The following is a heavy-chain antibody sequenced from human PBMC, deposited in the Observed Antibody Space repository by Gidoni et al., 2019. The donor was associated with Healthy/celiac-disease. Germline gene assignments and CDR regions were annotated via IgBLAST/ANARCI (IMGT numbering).Heavy chain of an antibody. CDR2: INHSGST. Sequence: QVQLQQWGAGLLKPSETLSLTCAVYGGSFSGYYWSWIRQPPGKGLEWLGEINHSGSTNYNPSLKSRVTISVDTSKNQFSLKLSSVTAADTAVYYCARGRTSRPLYYYYYGMDVWGQGTTVTVSS. CDR1: GGSFSGYY. CDR3: ARGRTSRPLYYYYYGMDV. D-gene: IGHD6-6*01. J-gene: IGHJ6*02. V-gene: IGHV4-34*01.